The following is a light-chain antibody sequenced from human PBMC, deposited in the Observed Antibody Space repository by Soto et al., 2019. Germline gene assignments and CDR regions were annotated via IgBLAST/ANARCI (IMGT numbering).Light chain of an antibody. Sequence: QSVLTQPASVSGSPGQSITISCTGTSSDVGAYNYVSWYQQHPGKAPELIIFDVTNRPSGVSNRFSGSKSGNTASLTISGLQAEDETDYYCRSYTSSSIYVFGTGTKVTVL. CDR1: SSDVGAYNY. V-gene: IGLV2-14*01. CDR3: RSYTSSSIYV. J-gene: IGLJ1*01. CDR2: DVT.